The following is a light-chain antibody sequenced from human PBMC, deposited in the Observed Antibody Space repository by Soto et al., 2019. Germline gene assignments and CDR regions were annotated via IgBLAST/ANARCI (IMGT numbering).Light chain of an antibody. CDR3: QQGNRFPIT. CDR1: QDVGKW. Sequence: DIQMTQSPPSVSASVGDRVTITCRASQDVGKWLAWYQQKPGKAPTLLIHGASSLQSGVPPRYSGSGYGKELTLPISSLQPENFENYYCQQGNRFPITFGQGTRLEIK. J-gene: IGKJ5*01. V-gene: IGKV1-12*01. CDR2: GAS.